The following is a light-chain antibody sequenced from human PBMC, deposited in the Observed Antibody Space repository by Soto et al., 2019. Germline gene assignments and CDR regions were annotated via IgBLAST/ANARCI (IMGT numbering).Light chain of an antibody. CDR2: AAS. J-gene: IGKJ1*01. Sequence: DIQMTQSPSSLSASMGDRVAITCRASQAISNSLAWYQQKPGKPPQLLIYAASTLQSGVPSRFSGSGSGTEFTLTITTLQPDDFATYFCQQYNRNTWSFGPGTKVDIK. V-gene: IGKV1-27*01. CDR1: QAISNS. CDR3: QQYNRNTWS.